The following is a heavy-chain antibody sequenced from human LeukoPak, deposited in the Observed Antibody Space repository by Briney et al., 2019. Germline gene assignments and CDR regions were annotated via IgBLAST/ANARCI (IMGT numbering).Heavy chain of an antibody. CDR2: ISYDGSNK. V-gene: IGHV3-30-3*01. CDR3: ARDAKWFDP. J-gene: IGHJ5*02. CDR1: GFTFSSYA. Sequence: GGSLRLSCAASGFTFSSYAMHWVRQAPGKGLEWVAVISYDGSNKYYADSVKGRFTISRDNAKNSLYLQMNSLRAEDTAVYYCARDAKWFDPWGQGTLVTVSS.